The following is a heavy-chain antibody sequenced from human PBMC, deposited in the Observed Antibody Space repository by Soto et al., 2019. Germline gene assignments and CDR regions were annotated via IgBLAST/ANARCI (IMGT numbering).Heavy chain of an antibody. CDR2: IKGKIDGGTA. J-gene: IGHJ3*01. CDR3: ARWGGYGALDL. Sequence: ELQLVDSGGGLVKPGGSLRLSCAASGFTFSTAWVSWVRQAPGKGLEGVGRIKGKIDGGTADYAPPVEGRFIISRDDSTDTMYLQMNSLKTENTAVYYCARWGGYGALDLCGQGTMVTVST. D-gene: IGHD3-16*01. V-gene: IGHV3-15*01. CDR1: GFTFSTAW.